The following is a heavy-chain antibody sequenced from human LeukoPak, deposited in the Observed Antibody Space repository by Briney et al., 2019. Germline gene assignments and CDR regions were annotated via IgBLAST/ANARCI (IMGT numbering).Heavy chain of an antibody. Sequence: GGSLRLSCAASGFTFSNFGLHWVRQAPGRGLEWVAIISYDGSIKYYADSVKGRFTISRDNSKNTLFLQMNSLRAEDTAVYYCAKAIAAASHGDYWGQGTLVTVSS. CDR1: GFTFSNFG. CDR3: AKAIAAASHGDY. CDR2: ISYDGSIK. D-gene: IGHD6-13*01. J-gene: IGHJ4*02. V-gene: IGHV3-30*18.